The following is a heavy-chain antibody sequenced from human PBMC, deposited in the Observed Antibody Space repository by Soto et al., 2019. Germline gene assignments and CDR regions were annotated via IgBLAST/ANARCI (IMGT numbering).Heavy chain of an antibody. V-gene: IGHV3-53*01. J-gene: IGHJ4*02. Sequence: GGSLRLSCAASGFTVSSNYMSGVRQAPGKGLEWVSIIYSGGSTYYAESVKGRFTISRDNSKNTLYLQMNSLRAEDTAVYYCARGYRGYDNDIDYWGPGTLVTVSS. CDR2: IYSGGST. CDR1: GFTVSSNY. CDR3: ARGYRGYDNDIDY. D-gene: IGHD5-12*01.